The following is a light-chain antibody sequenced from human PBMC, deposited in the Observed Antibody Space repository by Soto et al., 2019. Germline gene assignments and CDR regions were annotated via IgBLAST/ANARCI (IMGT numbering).Light chain of an antibody. Sequence: DIQMTQSPSSLSASVGDRVTITCRASQSISSYLNWYQQKPGKAPKLLIYAASSLQSGVPSRFSGSGSGTDFSRTISSLQHEDFSTYYCQQSYSTPQTFGQGTKVEIK. CDR3: QQSYSTPQT. V-gene: IGKV1-39*01. J-gene: IGKJ1*01. CDR1: QSISSY. CDR2: AAS.